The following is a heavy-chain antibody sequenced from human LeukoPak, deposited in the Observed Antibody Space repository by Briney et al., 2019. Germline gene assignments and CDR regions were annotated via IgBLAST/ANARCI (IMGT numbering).Heavy chain of an antibody. V-gene: IGHV4-59*01. D-gene: IGHD2-2*02. CDR1: GGSISSYY. CDR2: IHYSGST. CDR3: ARDGSDCSTTSCYKGFDY. J-gene: IGHJ4*02. Sequence: SETLSLTCPVSGGSISSYYWTWIRQPPGKGLEWIGYIHYSGSTNYNPSLKSRVTISVDTSKNQFSLKLSSVTAADTAVYYCARDGSDCSTTSCYKGFDYWGQGTLVTVSS.